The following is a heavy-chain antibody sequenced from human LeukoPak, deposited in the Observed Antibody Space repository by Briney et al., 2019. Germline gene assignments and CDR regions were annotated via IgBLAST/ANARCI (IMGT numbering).Heavy chain of an antibody. CDR3: ATERWAEYSHGFNWFDP. V-gene: IGHV4-39*01. J-gene: IGHJ5*02. D-gene: IGHD5-18*01. Sequence: SQTLSLTCTVSGGSISSSSYYWGWIRQPPGKGLEWIGSIYYSGSTYYNPSLKSRVTISVDTSKNQFSLKLSSVTAADTAVYYCATERWAEYSHGFNWFDPWGQGTLVTVSS. CDR2: IYYSGST. CDR1: GGSISSSSYY.